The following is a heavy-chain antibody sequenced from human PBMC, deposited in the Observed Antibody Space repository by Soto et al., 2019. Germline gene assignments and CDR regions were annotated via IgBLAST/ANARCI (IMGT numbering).Heavy chain of an antibody. CDR1: GYTFTSYY. D-gene: IGHD1-26*01. J-gene: IGHJ4*02. CDR2: FNPSGGST. V-gene: IGHV1-46*01. CDR3: ARDGPSGSYNLDY. Sequence: QVQLVQSGAEVKKPGASVKLSCKASGYTFTSYYMHWVRQAPGQGPEWMGIFNPSGGSTTYAQKFQGRVTMTGDTSTSTVYMELSSLRSEDTAVYYCARDGPSGSYNLDYWGQGTLVTVSS.